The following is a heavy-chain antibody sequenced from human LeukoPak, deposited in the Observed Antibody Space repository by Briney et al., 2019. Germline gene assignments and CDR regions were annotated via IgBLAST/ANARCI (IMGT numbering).Heavy chain of an antibody. CDR1: GFSLSTTGVG. D-gene: IGHD3-10*01. Sequence: SGPTLVNPTQTPTLTCTFSGFSLSTTGVGVGWIRQPPGKALEWLAHVYWDDDKRYSPSLKTRLTITKDSSKNQVVLTMTNMDPVDTATYFCARPYFFGSGLYFDYWGQGSLVTVSS. CDR3: ARPYFFGSGLYFDY. J-gene: IGHJ4*02. V-gene: IGHV2-5*02. CDR2: VYWDDDK.